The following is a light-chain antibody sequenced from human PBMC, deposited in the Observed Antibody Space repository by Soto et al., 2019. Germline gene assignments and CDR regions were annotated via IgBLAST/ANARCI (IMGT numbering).Light chain of an antibody. CDR3: QQLNSYPQT. Sequence: IHLTQSPSSLSTSAGHRFTITCRVSQGISSYLAWYQQKPGKAPKLLIYAASTLQSGVPSRFSGSGSGTDVTLTIGSLPPEDVATYYCQQLNSYPQTFGQGTRLEIK. CDR2: AAS. CDR1: QGISSY. V-gene: IGKV1-9*01. J-gene: IGKJ5*01.